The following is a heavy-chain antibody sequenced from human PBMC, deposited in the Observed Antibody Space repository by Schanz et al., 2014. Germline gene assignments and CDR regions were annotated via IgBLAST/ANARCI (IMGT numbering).Heavy chain of an antibody. J-gene: IGHJ3*02. CDR3: ARKMKLGVYGGKGHDSLDI. D-gene: IGHD4-17*01. V-gene: IGHV3-48*01. CDR2: ITYNGGTI. Sequence: EVQLLESGGGLVQPGGSLRLSCAASGFTFSSYSMNWVRQAPGKGLEWVSYITYNGGTIYYADSVKGRFTISRDNAKNSLYLQMNSLRAEDTAVYYCARKMKLGVYGGKGHDSLDIWGQGTMXTVSS. CDR1: GFTFSSYS.